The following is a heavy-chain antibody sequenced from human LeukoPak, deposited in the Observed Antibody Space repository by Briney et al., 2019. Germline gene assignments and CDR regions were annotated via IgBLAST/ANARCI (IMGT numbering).Heavy chain of an antibody. Sequence: SETLSLTCTVSGGSISSYYWSWIRQPPGKGLEWIGYIYYSGSTNYNPSLKSRVTISVDTSKNQFSLKLSSVTAADTAVYYCARGALHDYYYYMDVWGKGTTVTVSS. CDR1: GGSISSYY. J-gene: IGHJ6*03. CDR3: ARGALHDYYYYMDV. V-gene: IGHV4-59*01. D-gene: IGHD2-15*01. CDR2: IYYSGST.